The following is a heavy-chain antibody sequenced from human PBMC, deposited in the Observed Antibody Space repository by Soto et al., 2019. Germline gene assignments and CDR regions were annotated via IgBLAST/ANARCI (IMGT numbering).Heavy chain of an antibody. CDR3: ARGVSYGGNSSSPRDRHPLMDV. Sequence: PGGSLRLSCAASGFTFSSYGMHWVRQAPGKGLEWVAVIWYDGSNKYYADSVKGRFTISRDNSKNTLYLQMNSLRAEDTAVYYCARGVSYGGNSSSPRDRHPLMDVWGKGTTVTVSS. V-gene: IGHV3-33*01. CDR2: IWYDGSNK. CDR1: GFTFSSYG. D-gene: IGHD6-6*01. J-gene: IGHJ6*03.